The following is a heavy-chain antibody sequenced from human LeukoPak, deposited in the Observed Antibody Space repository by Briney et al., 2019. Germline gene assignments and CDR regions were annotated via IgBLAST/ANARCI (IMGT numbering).Heavy chain of an antibody. CDR3: ARSPNVLRFLEWLLDY. J-gene: IGHJ4*02. CDR2: IYYSGST. CDR1: GGSISSYY. D-gene: IGHD3-3*01. V-gene: IGHV4-59*08. Sequence: SETLSLTCTVSGGSISSYYWSWIRQPPGKGLEWIGYIYYSGSTNYNPSLKSRVTISVDTSKNQFSLKLSSVTAADTAVYYCARSPNVLRFLEWLLDYWGQGTLVTVSS.